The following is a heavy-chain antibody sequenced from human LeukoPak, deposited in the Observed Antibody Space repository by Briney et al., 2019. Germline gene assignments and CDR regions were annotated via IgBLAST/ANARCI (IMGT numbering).Heavy chain of an antibody. D-gene: IGHD3-22*01. CDR1: GFTVSSHY. Sequence: GESLRLSCAASGFTVSSHYMSWVRQAPGKGLEWVSVIYSGGSTYYADSVKGRFTISRDNSKNTLYLQMNSLRAEDTAVYYCARLGSRNYDSSGYYLDYFDYWGQGTLVTVSS. CDR3: ARLGSRNYDSSGYYLDYFDY. V-gene: IGHV3-66*02. CDR2: IYSGGST. J-gene: IGHJ4*02.